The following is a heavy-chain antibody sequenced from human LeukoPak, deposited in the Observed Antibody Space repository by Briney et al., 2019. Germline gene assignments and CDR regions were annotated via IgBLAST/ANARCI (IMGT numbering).Heavy chain of an antibody. CDR3: AIAVAAPYAFDI. CDR2: INHSGST. Sequence: SETLSLTCAVYGGSFSGYYWSWIRQPPGKGLEWIGEINHSGSTNYNPSLKSRVTILVDTSKNQFSLKLSSVTAADTAVYYCAIAVAAPYAFDIWGQGTMVTVSS. V-gene: IGHV4-34*01. D-gene: IGHD6-19*01. CDR1: GGSFSGYY. J-gene: IGHJ3*02.